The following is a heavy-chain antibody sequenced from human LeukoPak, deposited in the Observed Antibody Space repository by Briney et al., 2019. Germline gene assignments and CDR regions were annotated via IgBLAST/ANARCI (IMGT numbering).Heavy chain of an antibody. CDR2: INHSGST. J-gene: IGHJ4*02. Sequence: SETLSLTCAVYGGSYSGYYWGWIRQPPGKGLEWIGEINHSGSTNYNPSLKSRVTISVDTSKNQFSLKLSSVTAADTAVYYCARITSSWYGGGFDYWGQGTLVTVSS. D-gene: IGHD6-13*01. CDR3: ARITSSWYGGGFDY. V-gene: IGHV4-34*01. CDR1: GGSYSGYY.